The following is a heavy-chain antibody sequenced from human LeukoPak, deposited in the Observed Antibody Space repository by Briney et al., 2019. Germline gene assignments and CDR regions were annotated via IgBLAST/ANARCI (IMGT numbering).Heavy chain of an antibody. J-gene: IGHJ4*02. CDR3: ASGLELDY. Sequence: PGGSLRLSCAASGFIVSGDFMRWVRQAPGKGLEWVANIKQDGSEKNYVDSVKGRFTISRDNAKNSLYLQMNSLRAEDTAVYYCASGLELDYWGQGTLVTVSS. CDR2: IKQDGSEK. V-gene: IGHV3-7*03. CDR1: GFIVSGDF.